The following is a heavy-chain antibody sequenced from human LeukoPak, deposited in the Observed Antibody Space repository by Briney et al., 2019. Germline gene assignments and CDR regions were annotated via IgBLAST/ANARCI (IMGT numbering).Heavy chain of an antibody. V-gene: IGHV5-51*01. CDR2: IYPGDSDT. CDR1: GYSFTSYW. CDR3: ARQYINSSPFDY. D-gene: IGHD6-6*01. Sequence: GESLKISCKGSGYSFTSYWIAWVRQMPGKGLEWMGIIYPGDSDTRYSPSFQGQVTFSADKSITTAYLQWSRLQASDTAMYYSARQYINSSPFDYWGQGTLVTVSS. J-gene: IGHJ4*02.